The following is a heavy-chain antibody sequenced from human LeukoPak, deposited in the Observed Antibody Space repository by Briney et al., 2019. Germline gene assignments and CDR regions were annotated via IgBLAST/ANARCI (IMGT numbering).Heavy chain of an antibody. J-gene: IGHJ4*02. CDR2: ISSGSSYI. CDR1: GFTFSSYT. CDR3: ASGSSYYSFDL. D-gene: IGHD1-26*01. Sequence: GGSLRLSCAVSGFTFSSYTLNWVRQAPGKGLEWVSSISSGSSYIYYADSVKGRFTISRDNAKNSIFLQLNSLRAEDTAVYYCASGSSYYSFDLWGQGALVTVSS. V-gene: IGHV3-21*01.